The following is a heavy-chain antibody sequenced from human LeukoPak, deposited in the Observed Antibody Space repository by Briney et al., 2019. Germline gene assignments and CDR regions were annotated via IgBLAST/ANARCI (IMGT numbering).Heavy chain of an antibody. V-gene: IGHV3-9*01. CDR2: IGWNSGSI. Sequence: GGSLRLSCAASGFTFDDYAMHWVRQAPGKGLEWVSGIGWNSGSIGYADSVKGRFTISRDNAKNSLYLQMNSLRAEDTALYYCAKGRNYDILTGHDYWGQGTLVTVSS. D-gene: IGHD3-9*01. J-gene: IGHJ4*02. CDR1: GFTFDDYA. CDR3: AKGRNYDILTGHDY.